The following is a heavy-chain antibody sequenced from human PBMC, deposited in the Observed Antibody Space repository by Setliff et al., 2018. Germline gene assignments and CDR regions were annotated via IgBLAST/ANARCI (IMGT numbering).Heavy chain of an antibody. V-gene: IGHV4-4*02. J-gene: IGHJ1*01. D-gene: IGHD3-22*01. CDR1: GGSISDNTW. Sequence: SETLSLTCTVSGGSISDNTWWTWVRQPPGKGLEWLGEIFHTESTNYNPSLKSRVSISVDTSKNQFSLKLSSVTAADTAVYYCARGLNKYYYDSSGYPLDPFQHWGQGTLVTVSS. CDR3: ARGLNKYYYDSSGYPLDPFQH. CDR2: IFHTEST.